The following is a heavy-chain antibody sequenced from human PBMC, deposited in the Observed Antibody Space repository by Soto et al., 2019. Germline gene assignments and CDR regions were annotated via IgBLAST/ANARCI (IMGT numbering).Heavy chain of an antibody. D-gene: IGHD2-15*01. CDR2: IKSKTDGGTT. J-gene: IGHJ3*02. V-gene: IGHV3-15*01. CDR1: GFTFSNAW. CDR3: TTNRLALKGYCSGGSCHNAFDI. Sequence: AGGSLRLSCAASGFTFSNAWISWVRQAPGKGLEWVGRIKSKTDGGTTDYAAPVKGRFTISRDDSKNTLYLQMNSLKTEDTAVYYCTTNRLALKGYCSGGSCHNAFDIWGQGTMVTVSS.